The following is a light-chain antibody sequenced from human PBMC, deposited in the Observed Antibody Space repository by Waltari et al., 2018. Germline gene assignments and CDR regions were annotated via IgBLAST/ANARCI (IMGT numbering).Light chain of an antibody. J-gene: IGLJ3*02. V-gene: IGLV2-23*01. CDR2: EGS. CDR1: SSDVGSYDL. CDR3: CSYAGSNWV. Sequence: QSALTQPASVSGSPGQSITISCTATSSDVGSYDLVSWYQQHPGRAPKLMSYEGSKRPSGVSNRLSGSKAGNTASLTISGLQAEDEADYYCCSYAGSNWVFGGGTKLTVL.